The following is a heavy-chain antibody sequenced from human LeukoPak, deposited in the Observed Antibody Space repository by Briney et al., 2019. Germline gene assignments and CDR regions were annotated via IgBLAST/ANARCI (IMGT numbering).Heavy chain of an antibody. CDR2: IYYSGGT. V-gene: IGHV4-59*12. Sequence: SETLSLTCTVSGGSISSYYWSWIRQPPGKGLEWIGYIYYSGGTYYNPSLKSRVTISVDTSKNQFSLKLSSVTAADTAVYYCARGTYDILTGNADYAFDIWGQGTMVTVSS. CDR1: GGSISSYY. J-gene: IGHJ3*02. CDR3: ARGTYDILTGNADYAFDI. D-gene: IGHD3-9*01.